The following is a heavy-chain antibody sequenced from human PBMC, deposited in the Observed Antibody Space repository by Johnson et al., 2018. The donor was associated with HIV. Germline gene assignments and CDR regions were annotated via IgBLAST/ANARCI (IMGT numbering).Heavy chain of an antibody. V-gene: IGHV3-66*03. J-gene: IGHJ3*02. D-gene: IGHD3-22*01. CDR1: GFTVSSNY. CDR2: IYSGEST. Sequence: VQLVESGGGLIQPGGSLRLSCAASGFTVSSNYMSWVRQAPGKGLEWVSVIYSGESTYYADSVRGRFTISRDNSKNTLYLQMNSLRSEDTAVYYCAKDQHYYDSRNGGAFDIWGQGEMVTVSS. CDR3: AKDQHYYDSRNGGAFDI.